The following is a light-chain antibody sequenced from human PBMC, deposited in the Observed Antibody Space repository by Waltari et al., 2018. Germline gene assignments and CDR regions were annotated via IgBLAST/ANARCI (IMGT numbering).Light chain of an antibody. CDR1: QDISNY. CDR3: QQSFNRPPT. Sequence: DIQMTQSPSSLSASVGDRVTITCQASQDISNYLNWYQQKPGKAPKLLIYDASNLETGVPSRFSGSGSGTDFTLTISSLQPEDFATYYCQQSFNRPPTFGGGTKVEVK. J-gene: IGKJ4*01. V-gene: IGKV1-39*01. CDR2: DAS.